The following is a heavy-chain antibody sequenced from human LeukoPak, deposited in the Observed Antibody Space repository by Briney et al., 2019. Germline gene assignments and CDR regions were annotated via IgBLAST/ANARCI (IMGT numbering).Heavy chain of an antibody. Sequence: GASVKVSCKASGYTFTGYYMHWVRQAPGQGLEWMGWINPNSGGTNYAQKFQGRVTMTRDTSISTAYMELSRLRSDDTAVYYCARASDYAHDAFDIWGQGTMVTVSS. V-gene: IGHV1-2*02. CDR1: GYTFTGYY. CDR2: INPNSGGT. J-gene: IGHJ3*02. CDR3: ARASDYAHDAFDI. D-gene: IGHD4-17*01.